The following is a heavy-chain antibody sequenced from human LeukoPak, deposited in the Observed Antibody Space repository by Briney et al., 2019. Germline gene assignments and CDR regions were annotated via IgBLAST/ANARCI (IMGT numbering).Heavy chain of an antibody. CDR3: ARGSAVGDDFYYYGMDV. D-gene: IGHD3-16*01. CDR2: INPNSGGT. J-gene: IGHJ6*02. Sequence: ASVEVSCKASGYTFTGYYMHWVRQAPGQGLEWMGWINPNSGGTNYAQKFQGRVTMTRDTSISTAYMELSRLRSDDTAVYYCARGSAVGDDFYYYGMDVWGQGTTVTVSS. CDR1: GYTFTGYY. V-gene: IGHV1-2*02.